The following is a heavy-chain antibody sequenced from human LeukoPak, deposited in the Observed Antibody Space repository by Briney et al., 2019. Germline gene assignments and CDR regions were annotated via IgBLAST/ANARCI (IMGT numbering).Heavy chain of an antibody. Sequence: VASVKVSCKASGYTFITYSIHWVRQAPGQGLEWMGWINPSSGGTKYAEKFQDRVTLTRDTSNGTAFMELNSLRSDDTAVFYCARAYNWDDSTLSFRGTWVEFDYWGQGTLVTVSS. CDR3: ARAYNWDDSTLSFRGTWVEFDY. J-gene: IGHJ4*02. D-gene: IGHD1-1*01. CDR1: GYTFITYS. CDR2: INPSSGGT. V-gene: IGHV1-2*02.